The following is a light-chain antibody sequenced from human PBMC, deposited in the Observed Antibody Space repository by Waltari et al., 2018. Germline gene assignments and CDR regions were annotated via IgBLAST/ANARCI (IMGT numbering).Light chain of an antibody. Sequence: EIVLAQSPDTLSLSPGERATLSCRASQSVSSNDLTWYQQKPGQAPRLLILGASSRATGIPDRFSCSGSGTDFTLTISRLEPEDFATYYCQQYGSSFPVTYGQGTRLEIK. V-gene: IGKV3-20*01. CDR3: QQYGSSFPVT. CDR1: QSVSSND. CDR2: GAS. J-gene: IGKJ5*01.